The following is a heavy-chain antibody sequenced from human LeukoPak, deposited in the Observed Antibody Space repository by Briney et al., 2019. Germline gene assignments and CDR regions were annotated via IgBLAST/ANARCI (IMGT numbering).Heavy chain of an antibody. Sequence: GGSLRLSCAASGFTFSDYYMSWIRQAPGTGQEWVSYISSSSSYTNYADSVKGRFTISRDNAKNSPYLQVNSLRAEDTAVYYCARDYLGELSAHDYWGQGTLVTVSS. CDR3: ARDYLGELSAHDY. D-gene: IGHD3-16*02. V-gene: IGHV3-11*05. CDR1: GFTFSDYY. J-gene: IGHJ4*02. CDR2: ISSSSSYT.